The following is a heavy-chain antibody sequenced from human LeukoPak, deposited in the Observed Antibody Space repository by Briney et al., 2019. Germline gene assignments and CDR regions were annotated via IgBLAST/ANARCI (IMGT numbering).Heavy chain of an antibody. CDR2: ISGSGGIT. Sequence: GGSLRLSCAASGFTFSSYAMSWVRQAPGKGLEWVSAISGSGGITSYADSVRGRFTISRDNSKNTLYLQMNSLRAEDTAVYYCAKGDTTWELPHDYWGQGTLVTVSS. D-gene: IGHD1-26*01. CDR3: AKGDTTWELPHDY. CDR1: GFTFSSYA. J-gene: IGHJ4*02. V-gene: IGHV3-23*01.